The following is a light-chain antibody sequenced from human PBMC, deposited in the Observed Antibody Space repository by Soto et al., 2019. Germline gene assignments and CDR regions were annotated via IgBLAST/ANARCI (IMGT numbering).Light chain of an antibody. V-gene: IGKV3-15*01. J-gene: IGKJ1*01. CDR1: QSVXSS. Sequence: SESPGERSTLSCRASQSVXSSXAWXXQXRXXXPXXLIYGASTRATGFPARFSGSGSGTEFTLTISSLQSEDFAVYYCQQYNDWWTFGQGTKVDIK. CDR3: QQYNDWWT. CDR2: GAS.